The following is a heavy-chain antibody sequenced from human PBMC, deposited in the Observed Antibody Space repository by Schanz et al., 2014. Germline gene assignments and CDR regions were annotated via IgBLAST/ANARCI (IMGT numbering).Heavy chain of an antibody. CDR2: ISAYTNNT. D-gene: IGHD6-13*01. J-gene: IGHJ4*02. CDR1: RYTFNTYG. Sequence: QVQLVQSGAEVKKPGASVKVSCEASRYTFNTYGLNWVRQAPGQGLEWMGWISAYTNNTNYAQKVQGRVTMTTDTSTFTAYMDVSSLRSEDTAVYYCASSGAGYSSSWDFDYWGQGTLXTVSS. V-gene: IGHV1-18*01. CDR3: ASSGAGYSSSWDFDY.